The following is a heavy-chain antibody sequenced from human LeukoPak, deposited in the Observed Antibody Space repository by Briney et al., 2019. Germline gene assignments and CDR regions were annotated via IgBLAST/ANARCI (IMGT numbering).Heavy chain of an antibody. J-gene: IGHJ4*02. CDR3: ARALPYTLDFDY. V-gene: IGHV3-21*01. CDR1: GFPFSSHS. CDR2: IISSSSYM. Sequence: GSLSLSCAASGFPFSSHSMDWVRQAPGKGLEWVPSIISSSSYMYYADSVKGRFTISRDNAKNSLYLQMNSLRAEDTAVYYCARALPYTLDFDYWGEGALVTVSS. D-gene: IGHD3-16*01.